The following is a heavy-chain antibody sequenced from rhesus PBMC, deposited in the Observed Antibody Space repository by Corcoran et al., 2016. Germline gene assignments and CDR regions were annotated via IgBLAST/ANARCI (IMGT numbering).Heavy chain of an antibody. D-gene: IGHD3-22*01. Sequence: EVQLVESGGGLVQPGGSLRLSCVASGFTLSNYGMSWVRQARGKGREGVSSISSANNYIYNADSVKGRFTISRDNAKNSLSLQMNSLRAEDTAVYYCTSGEWSRNRFDVWGPGVLVAVSS. CDR2: ISSANNYI. V-gene: IGHV3S16*01. J-gene: IGHJ5-1*01. CDR3: TSGEWSRNRFDV. CDR1: GFTLSNYG.